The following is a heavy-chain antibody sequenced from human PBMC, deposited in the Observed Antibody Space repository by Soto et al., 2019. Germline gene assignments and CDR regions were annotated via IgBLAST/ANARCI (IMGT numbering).Heavy chain of an antibody. CDR2: IYYSGST. Sequence: QLQLQESGPGLVKPSETLSLTCTVSGGSISSSSYYWGWIRQPPGKGLEWIGSIYYSGSTYYNPSLKSRVTISVDTSKNQFSLKLSSVTAADTAVYYCARHSTGRPETQNFDYWGQGTLVTVSS. D-gene: IGHD2-15*01. CDR1: GGSISSSSYY. J-gene: IGHJ4*02. V-gene: IGHV4-39*01. CDR3: ARHSTGRPETQNFDY.